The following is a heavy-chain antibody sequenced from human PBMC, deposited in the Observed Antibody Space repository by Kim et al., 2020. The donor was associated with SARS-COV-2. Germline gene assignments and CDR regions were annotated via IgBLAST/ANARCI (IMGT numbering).Heavy chain of an antibody. J-gene: IGHJ5*02. Sequence: SETLSLTCTVSGGSISSYYWSWIRQPPGKGLEWIGYIYYSGSTNYNPSLKSRVTISVDTSKNQFSLKLSSVTAADTAVYYCARGDLEIFGVVGWFDPWGQGTLVTISS. D-gene: IGHD3-3*01. CDR1: GGSISSYY. V-gene: IGHV4-59*13. CDR2: IYYSGST. CDR3: ARGDLEIFGVVGWFDP.